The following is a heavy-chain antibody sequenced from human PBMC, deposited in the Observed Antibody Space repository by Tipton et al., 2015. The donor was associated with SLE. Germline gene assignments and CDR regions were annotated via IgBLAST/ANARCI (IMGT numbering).Heavy chain of an antibody. J-gene: IGHJ4*02. D-gene: IGHD2-21*01. CDR2: ISWDGDDT. CDR3: AKDGDLAYCGGDCLPAYFDY. CDR1: GFTFDDYA. V-gene: IGHV3-43D*03. Sequence: SLRLSCAASGFTFDDYAMHWVRQAPGKGLEWVSLISWDGDDTFYADSVKGRFSISRDNSKNSLHLQMNSLRPEDTALYYCAKDGDLAYCGGDCLPAYFDYWGQGTLVTVSS.